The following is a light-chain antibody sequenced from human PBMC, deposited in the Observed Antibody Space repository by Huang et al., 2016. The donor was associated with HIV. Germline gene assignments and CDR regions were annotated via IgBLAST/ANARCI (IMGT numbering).Light chain of an antibody. J-gene: IGKJ3*01. CDR3: QQSYTFTFT. Sequence: DIQMTQSQSSLSASVGDRVTITCRASQDIDTYLNCYQQRPGKAPKLLIYNTFKLQSGVPSRFNGTGSETDFALTITNLQPEDVATYFCQQSYTFTFTFGPGT. CDR2: NTF. CDR1: QDIDTY. V-gene: IGKV1-39*01.